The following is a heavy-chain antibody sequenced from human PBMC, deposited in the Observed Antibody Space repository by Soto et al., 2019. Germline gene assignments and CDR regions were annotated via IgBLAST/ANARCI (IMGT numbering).Heavy chain of an antibody. CDR2: ISTTAGSI. Sequence: EVQLVESGGDLVQPGGSLRLSCAASGFTFSNYEMTWVRQAPGGGLDWVSHISTTAGSIHYSDSVKGRFTISRDNAKDSLYLQMNSLRAEDTAVYYCAKDVTGTTEGAYYFDYWGQGTLVTVSS. J-gene: IGHJ4*02. CDR1: GFTFSNYE. D-gene: IGHD1-7*01. CDR3: AKDVTGTTEGAYYFDY. V-gene: IGHV3-48*03.